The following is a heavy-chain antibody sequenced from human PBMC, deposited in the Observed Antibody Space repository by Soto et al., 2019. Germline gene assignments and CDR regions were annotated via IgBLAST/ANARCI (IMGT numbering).Heavy chain of an antibody. CDR2: ISGSGGST. CDR3: ANEFDGDYDTLYAFDI. CDR1: GFTFSSYA. Sequence: EVQLLESGGGLVQPGGSLRLSCAASGFTFSSYAMSWVRQAPGKGLEWVSAISGSGGSTYYADSVKGRFTISRDNSKNTLYLQMNSLRAEDTAVYYCANEFDGDYDTLYAFDIWGQGTMVTVSS. V-gene: IGHV3-23*01. D-gene: IGHD4-17*01. J-gene: IGHJ3*02.